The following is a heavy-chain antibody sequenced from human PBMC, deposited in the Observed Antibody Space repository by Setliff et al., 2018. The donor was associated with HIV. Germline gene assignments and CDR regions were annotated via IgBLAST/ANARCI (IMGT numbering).Heavy chain of an antibody. V-gene: IGHV3-48*04. CDR2: ISSSSSTI. CDR3: ARVVIGYSGYDAFDY. D-gene: IGHD5-12*01. J-gene: IGHJ4*02. CDR1: GFTFSSYS. Sequence: GGSLRLSCAASGFTFSSYSMNRVRQAPGKGLEWVSYISSSSSTIYYADSAKGRFTISRDNAKNSLYLQMNSLRAEDTAVYYCARVVIGYSGYDAFDYWGQGTLVTVSS.